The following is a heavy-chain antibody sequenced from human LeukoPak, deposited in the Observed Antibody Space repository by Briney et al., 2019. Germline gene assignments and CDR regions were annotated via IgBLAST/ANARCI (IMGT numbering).Heavy chain of an antibody. V-gene: IGHV4-34*01. CDR3: ARVYYYGSGSPYYFDY. Sequence: SETLSLTCAVYGGFFSGYYWSWIRQPPGKGLEWIGEINHSGSTNYNPSLKSRVTISLDTSKNQFSLKLSSVTAADTAVYYCARVYYYGSGSPYYFDYWGQGTLVTVSS. J-gene: IGHJ4*02. CDR1: GGFFSGYY. D-gene: IGHD3-10*01. CDR2: INHSGST.